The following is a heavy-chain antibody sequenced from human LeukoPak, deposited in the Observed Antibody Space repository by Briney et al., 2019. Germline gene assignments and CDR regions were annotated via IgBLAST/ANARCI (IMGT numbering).Heavy chain of an antibody. Sequence: PGGSLRLSCAASGFTFSSYAMHWVRQAPGKGLEWVAVISYDGSNKYYADSVKGRFTISRDNSKNTLYLQMNSLRAEDTAVYYCARSSRDYVYGFDYWGQGTLVTVSS. CDR1: GFTFSSYA. V-gene: IGHV3-30*14. D-gene: IGHD4-17*01. CDR3: ARSSRDYVYGFDY. CDR2: ISYDGSNK. J-gene: IGHJ4*02.